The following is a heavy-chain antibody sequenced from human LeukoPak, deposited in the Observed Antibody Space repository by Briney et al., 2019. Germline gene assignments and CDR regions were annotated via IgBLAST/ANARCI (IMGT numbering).Heavy chain of an antibody. J-gene: IGHJ5*02. CDR1: GGSISSGGYY. CDR2: IYHSGST. Sequence: PSQTLSLTCTVSGGSISSGGYYWSWIRQPPGKGLEWIGYIYHSGSTYYNPSLKSRVTISVDRSKNQFSLKLTSVTAADTAIYYCASGGYCGSTSCYPKWFDPWGQGTLVTVSS. D-gene: IGHD2-2*01. V-gene: IGHV4-30-2*02. CDR3: ASGGYCGSTSCYPKWFDP.